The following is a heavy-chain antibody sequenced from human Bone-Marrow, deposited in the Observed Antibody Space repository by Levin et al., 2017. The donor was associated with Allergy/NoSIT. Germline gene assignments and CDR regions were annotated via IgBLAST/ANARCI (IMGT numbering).Heavy chain of an antibody. CDR3: ANFGYGSGSYTSRNPSVRGYYYYGMDV. D-gene: IGHD3-10*01. V-gene: IGHV3-23*01. CDR1: GFTFSSYV. Sequence: GGSLRLSCAASGFTFSSYVMSWVRQAPGKGLEWVSAISGSGGSTYYADSVKGRFTISRDNSKNTLYLQMNSLRAEDTAVYYCANFGYGSGSYTSRNPSVRGYYYYGMDVWGQGTTVTVSS. CDR2: ISGSGGST. J-gene: IGHJ6*02.